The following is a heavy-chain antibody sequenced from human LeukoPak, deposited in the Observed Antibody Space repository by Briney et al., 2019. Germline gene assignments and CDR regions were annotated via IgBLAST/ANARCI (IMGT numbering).Heavy chain of an antibody. D-gene: IGHD3-22*01. V-gene: IGHV3-23*01. CDR2: ISGSGAAT. Sequence: PGGSLRLSCAASGFTLSSYAMSWVRQAPGKGLEWVSAISGSGAATYYADSVKGRFTISRDNSKNSLYLQMNSLRDEDTAVYYCAKDGYYDSSGSFDYWGQGTLVTVSS. CDR3: AKDGYYDSSGSFDY. J-gene: IGHJ4*02. CDR1: GFTLSSYA.